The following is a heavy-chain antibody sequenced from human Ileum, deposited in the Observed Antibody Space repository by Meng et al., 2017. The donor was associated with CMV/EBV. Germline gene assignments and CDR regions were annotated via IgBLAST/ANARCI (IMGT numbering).Heavy chain of an antibody. CDR3: TTYKAYDVLTGYAPGY. CDR2: IRYDGSNK. Sequence: GESLKISCAASGFTFSSYGMHWVRQAPGKGLGWVAFIRYDGSNKYYADSVKGRFTISRDNSKNTLDLQINSLKTEDTALYYCTTYKAYDVLTGYAPGYWGQGTLVTVSS. CDR1: GFTFSSYG. J-gene: IGHJ4*02. D-gene: IGHD3-9*01. V-gene: IGHV3-30*02.